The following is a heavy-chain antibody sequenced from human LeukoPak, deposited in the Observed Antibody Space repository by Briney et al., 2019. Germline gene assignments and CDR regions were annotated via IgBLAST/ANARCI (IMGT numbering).Heavy chain of an antibody. D-gene: IGHD2-21*02. CDR3: AKDESGDAAYCGGDCYQPLTPGGTYFDY. CDR1: QFTFSSYA. V-gene: IGHV3-23*01. CDR2: ISGSGGST. J-gene: IGHJ4*02. Sequence: HAGGSPKLSCADSQFTFSSYAMSWVRQAPGKGLEWVSAISGSGGSTYYADSVKGRFTISRDNSKNTLYLQMNSLRAEDTAVYYCAKDESGDAAYCGGDCYQPLTPGGTYFDYWGQGTLVTVSS.